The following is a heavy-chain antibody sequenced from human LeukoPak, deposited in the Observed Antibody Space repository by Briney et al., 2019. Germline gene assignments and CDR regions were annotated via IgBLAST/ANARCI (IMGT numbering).Heavy chain of an antibody. CDR1: GYTFTSYA. V-gene: IGHV1-3*01. J-gene: IGHJ4*02. D-gene: IGHD2-2*01. CDR3: ARERGLGDIVVVPAANPLDY. CDR2: INAGNGNT. Sequence: GASVKVSCKASGYTFTSYAMHWVRQAPGQRLEWMGWINAGNGNTKYSQKFQGRVTMTRDTSTSTVYMELSSLRSEDTAVYYCARERGLGDIVVVPAANPLDYWGQGTLVTVSS.